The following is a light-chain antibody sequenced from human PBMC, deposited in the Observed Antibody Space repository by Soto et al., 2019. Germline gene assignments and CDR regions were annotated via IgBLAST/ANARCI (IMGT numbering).Light chain of an antibody. CDR2: DVS. Sequence: QSVLTQPASVSGSPGEWITISCTGTSSDVSGYNYVSWYQQHPGKAPKLMIYDVSNRPSGVSNRFSGSKSGNTASLTISGLQAEDEADYYCSSYTSSSPLYVFGTGTKVTVL. CDR3: SSYTSSSPLYV. V-gene: IGLV2-14*01. J-gene: IGLJ1*01. CDR1: SSDVSGYNY.